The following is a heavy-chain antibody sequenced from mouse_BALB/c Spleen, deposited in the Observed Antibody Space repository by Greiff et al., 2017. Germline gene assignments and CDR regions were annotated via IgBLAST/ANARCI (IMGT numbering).Heavy chain of an antibody. J-gene: IGHJ4*01. CDR1: GYTFTSYT. CDR3: AKDEADYYAMDY. CDR2: INPSSGYT. V-gene: IGHV1-4*02. Sequence: VQLQQSAAELARPGASVKMSCKASGYTFTSYTMHWVKQRPGQGLEWIGYINPSSGYTEYNQKFKDKTTLTADKSSSTAYMQLSSLTSEDSAVYYCAKDEADYYAMDYWGQGTSVTVSS.